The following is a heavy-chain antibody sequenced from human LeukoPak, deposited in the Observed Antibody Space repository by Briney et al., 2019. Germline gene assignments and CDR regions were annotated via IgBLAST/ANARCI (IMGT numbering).Heavy chain of an antibody. CDR3: ARDRAGRGWLHLGGLDY. CDR2: IIPSDGST. D-gene: IGHD5-24*01. Sequence: AASVRVSCKPFGYTFTTYYIHWARQAPGLGLEWMGVIIPSDGSTAYAQKFQGRVTMTRDTSTSTVYMELSSLRSEDTAVYYCARDRAGRGWLHLGGLDYWGQGTLVTVSS. J-gene: IGHJ4*02. V-gene: IGHV1-46*01. CDR1: GYTFTTYY.